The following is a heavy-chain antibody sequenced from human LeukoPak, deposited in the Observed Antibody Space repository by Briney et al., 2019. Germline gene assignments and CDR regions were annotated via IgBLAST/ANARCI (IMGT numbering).Heavy chain of an antibody. CDR3: TKDRGLRESPFDS. J-gene: IGHJ4*02. D-gene: IGHD5-12*01. CDR2: ISVSGGST. V-gene: IGHV3-23*01. CDR1: GFTFSTYA. Sequence: GSLRLSCAASGFTFSTYAMSWVRQAPGKGLEWVSGISVSGGSTYYADSMKGRFTISRDNSKSTVHLQMNTLRAEDTAVYYCTKDRGLRESPFDSWGQGTLVTVSS.